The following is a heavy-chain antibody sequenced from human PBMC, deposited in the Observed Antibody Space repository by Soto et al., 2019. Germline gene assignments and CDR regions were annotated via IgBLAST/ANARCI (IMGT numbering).Heavy chain of an antibody. D-gene: IGHD6-6*01. CDR2: VYYTGKT. V-gene: IGHV4-61*01. J-gene: IGHJ4*02. CDR3: ARALGEYSSSDESDY. CDR1: GGSVKSGSYS. Sequence: SETLSLTCTVSGGSVKSGSYSWSWIRQPPGKGLEWIGYVYYTGKTNYNPSLKSRVTISLDTSKKQFSLILTSVTAADTAVYYCARALGEYSSSDESDYWGQGTLVTVSS.